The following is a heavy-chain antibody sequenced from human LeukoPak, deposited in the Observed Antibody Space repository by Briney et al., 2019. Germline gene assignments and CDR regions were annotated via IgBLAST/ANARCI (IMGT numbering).Heavy chain of an antibody. V-gene: IGHV1-2*02. CDR2: INPNDGDT. CDR3: ARANFLYCSSTTCLFDY. J-gene: IGHJ4*02. D-gene: IGHD2-2*01. Sequence: ASVKVSCEASGYTFTDYYMHWVRQAPGQGFEWMGWINPNDGDTNYAQKFQGRVTMTRDTSISTAHMEVSRLRSDNTAVYYCARANFLYCSSTTCLFDYWGQGTLVTVSS. CDR1: GYTFTDYY.